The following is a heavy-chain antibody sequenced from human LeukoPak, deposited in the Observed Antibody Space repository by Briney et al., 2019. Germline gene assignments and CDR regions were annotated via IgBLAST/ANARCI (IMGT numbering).Heavy chain of an antibody. Sequence: GGSLRLSCAASGFAFNTYAMHWVRQAPGQGLEWVALIWHDGSHKFYSNSVRGQFTISRDNSKNTVSLQMNNLRPEDTAVYYCAREIFGSGSHPDFWGQGTLVTVSS. V-gene: IGHV3-33*01. CDR3: AREIFGSGSHPDF. J-gene: IGHJ4*02. CDR1: GFAFNTYA. D-gene: IGHD3-10*01. CDR2: IWHDGSHK.